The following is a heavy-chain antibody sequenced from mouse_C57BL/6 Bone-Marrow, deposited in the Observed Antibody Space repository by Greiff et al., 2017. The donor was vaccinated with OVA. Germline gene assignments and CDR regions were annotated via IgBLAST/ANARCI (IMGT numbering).Heavy chain of an antibody. CDR3: ARSWSRDY. V-gene: IGHV1-42*01. Sequence: EVQLQQSGPELVKPGASVKISCKASGFSFTGYYMNWVKQSPEKSLEWIGEINPSTGGTTYNQKFKAKATLTVDKSSSTAYMQLKSLTSEDSAVYYCARSWSRDYWGQGTTLTVSS. CDR2: INPSTGGT. J-gene: IGHJ2*01. CDR1: GFSFTGYY.